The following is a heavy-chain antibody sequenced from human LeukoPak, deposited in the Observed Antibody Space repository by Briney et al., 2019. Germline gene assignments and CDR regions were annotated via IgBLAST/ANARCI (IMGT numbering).Heavy chain of an antibody. D-gene: IGHD6-19*01. Sequence: SQTLSLTCAISGDSVSSNSAAWNWIRQSPSRGLEWLGRTFYRSKWYNEYAVSVKSRITINPDTSKNQFSLQLNSVTPEDTAVYYCAREASFIGGWPTHDYWGQGTLVTVSS. CDR1: GDSVSSNSAA. CDR2: TFYRSKWYN. CDR3: AREASFIGGWPTHDY. V-gene: IGHV6-1*01. J-gene: IGHJ4*02.